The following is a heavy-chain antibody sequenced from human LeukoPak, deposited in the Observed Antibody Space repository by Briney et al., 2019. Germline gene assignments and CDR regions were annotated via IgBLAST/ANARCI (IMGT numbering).Heavy chain of an antibody. CDR2: ISSDGSST. V-gene: IGHV3-74*01. Sequence: GGSLRLSCAASGFTFSRYWMLWVRQAPGKGLVWVSHISSDGSSTRYADSVKGRFPISRDNAKNTLYLQMSSVRAEDTAVYYCATYSGAYSSGWPHYWGQGTLVTVSS. D-gene: IGHD6-19*01. CDR3: ATYSGAYSSGWPHY. J-gene: IGHJ4*02. CDR1: GFTFSRYW.